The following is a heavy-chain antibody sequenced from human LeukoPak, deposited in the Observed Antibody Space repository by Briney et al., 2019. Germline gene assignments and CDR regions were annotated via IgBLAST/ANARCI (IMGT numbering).Heavy chain of an antibody. CDR3: ARDRVDGPYFDWLLWYYGMDV. V-gene: IGHV3-30-3*01. CDR2: ISYDGSNK. Sequence: PGGSLRLSCAASGFTFSSYAMHWVRQAPGKGLEWVAVISYDGSNKYYADSVKGRFTISRDNSKNTLYLRMNSLRAEDTAVYYCARDRVDGPYFDWLLWYYGMDVWGQGTTVTVSS. D-gene: IGHD3-9*01. CDR1: GFTFSSYA. J-gene: IGHJ6*02.